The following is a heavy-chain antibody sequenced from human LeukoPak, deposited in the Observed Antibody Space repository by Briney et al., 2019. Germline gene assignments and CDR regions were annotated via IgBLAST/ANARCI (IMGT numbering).Heavy chain of an antibody. J-gene: IGHJ3*02. CDR2: IDHTGKS. Sequence: SETLSLTCVVYVGTFSGHYWSWIRQAPGKGLEWIGEIDHTGKSNYKSALKSRVTMAVDTSKNQFSLSLESVTAANTAIYYCARASPRGETYFNALDIWGRGTPVTVSS. D-gene: IGHD1-26*01. V-gene: IGHV4-34*01. CDR1: VGTFSGHY. CDR3: ARASPRGETYFNALDI.